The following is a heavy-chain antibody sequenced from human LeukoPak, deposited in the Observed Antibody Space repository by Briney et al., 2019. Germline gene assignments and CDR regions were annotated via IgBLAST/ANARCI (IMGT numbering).Heavy chain of an antibody. V-gene: IGHV4-59*01. CDR1: GGSISTYY. Sequence: SETLSLTCTVSGGSISTYYWSWIRQPPGKGLEWIGYIYHSGSTKYNPSLKSRVTISVDTSKNQFSLKLSSVTAADTAVYYCARDSGSYLGGDYYFDYWGQGTLVTVSS. CDR3: ARDSGSYLGGDYYFDY. CDR2: IYHSGST. J-gene: IGHJ4*02. D-gene: IGHD1-26*01.